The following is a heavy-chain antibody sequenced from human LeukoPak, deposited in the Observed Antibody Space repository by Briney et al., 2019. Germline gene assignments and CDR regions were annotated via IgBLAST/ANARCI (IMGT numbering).Heavy chain of an antibody. CDR2: ISWNSGSTI. J-gene: IGHJ4*02. CDR3: ARDRYDFWSGYPHKQSLVFDC. V-gene: IGHV3-9*01. Sequence: GRSLRLSCAASGFTFDDYAMHWVRQAPGKGLEWVSGISWNSGSTIYYADSVKGRFTISRDNAKNSLYLQMNSLRAEDTAVYYCARDRYDFWSGYPHKQSLVFDCWGQGTLVTVSS. CDR1: GFTFDDYA. D-gene: IGHD3-3*01.